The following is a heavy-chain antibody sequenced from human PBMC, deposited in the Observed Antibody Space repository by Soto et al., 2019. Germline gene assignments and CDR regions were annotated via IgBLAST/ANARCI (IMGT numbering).Heavy chain of an antibody. Sequence: VQLVESGGGVVQPGRSLRLSCAASGFTFSSYAMHWVRQAPGKGLEWVAVISYDGSNKYYADSVKGRFTISRDNSKNTLYLQMNSLRAEDTAVYYCARDMKQWLFDYWGQGTLVTVSS. V-gene: IGHV3-30-3*01. J-gene: IGHJ4*02. CDR1: GFTFSSYA. CDR2: ISYDGSNK. D-gene: IGHD6-19*01. CDR3: ARDMKQWLFDY.